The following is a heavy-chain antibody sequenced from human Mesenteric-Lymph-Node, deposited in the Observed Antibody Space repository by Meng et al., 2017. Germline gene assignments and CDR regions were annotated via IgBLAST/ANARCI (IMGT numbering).Heavy chain of an antibody. J-gene: IGHJ4*02. CDR2: INGDGSTT. V-gene: IGHV3-74*01. CDR3: AADVSYDTNGYYPDH. CDR1: GFTFSSYW. D-gene: IGHD3-22*01. Sequence: GGSLRLSCAASGFTFSSYWMHWVRQAPGKGLGWVSRINGDGSTTIYADSVKGRFTISRDNAKNTLNLQMNSLRAEDSAVYYCAADVSYDTNGYYPDHWGQGTLVTVSS.